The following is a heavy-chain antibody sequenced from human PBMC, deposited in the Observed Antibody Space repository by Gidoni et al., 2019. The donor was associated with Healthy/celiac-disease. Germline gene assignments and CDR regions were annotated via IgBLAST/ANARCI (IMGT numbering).Heavy chain of an antibody. J-gene: IGHJ3*02. CDR2: IYYSGST. CDR3: ARSSIWFGELLYAFDI. D-gene: IGHD3-10*01. CDR1: GGSISSVGYY. V-gene: IGHV4-31*03. Sequence: QVQLQESGPGLVKPSQTLSLTCTVSGGSISSVGYYWSWIRQPPGKGLEWIGYIYYSGSTYYNPSLKSRVTISVDTSKNQFSLKLSSVTAADTAVYYCARSSIWFGELLYAFDIWGQGTMVTVSS.